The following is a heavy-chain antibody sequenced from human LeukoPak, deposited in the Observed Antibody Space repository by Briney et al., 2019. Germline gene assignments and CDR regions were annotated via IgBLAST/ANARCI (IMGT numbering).Heavy chain of an antibody. V-gene: IGHV3-7*02. D-gene: IGHD2-2*01. CDR1: GFTFSSYW. CDR3: ARSAIVVVPTHPYYYYYGMDV. J-gene: IGHJ6*02. CDR2: IKQDGSEK. Sequence: GGSLRLSCAASGFTFSSYWMSWVRQAPGKGLEWVANIKQDGSEKYYVDSVKGRFTISRDNAKNSLYLQMNSLRAEDTAVYYCARSAIVVVPTHPYYYYYGMDVWGQGTTVTVSS.